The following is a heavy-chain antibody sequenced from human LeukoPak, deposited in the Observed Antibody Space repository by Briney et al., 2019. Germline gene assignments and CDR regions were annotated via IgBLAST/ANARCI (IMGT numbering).Heavy chain of an antibody. J-gene: IGHJ4*02. CDR2: MNPNSGNT. Sequence: ASVKVSCKASGYTFTSYGISWVRQAPGQGLEWMGWMNPNSGNTGYAQKFQGRVTMTRNTSISTAYMELSSLRSEDTAVYYCARGLHYDYVWGSYRYPFDYWGQGTLVTVSS. CDR1: GYTFTSYG. V-gene: IGHV1-8*02. CDR3: ARGLHYDYVWGSYRYPFDY. D-gene: IGHD3-16*02.